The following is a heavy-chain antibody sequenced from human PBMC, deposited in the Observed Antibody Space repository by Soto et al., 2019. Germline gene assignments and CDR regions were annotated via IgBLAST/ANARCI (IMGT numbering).Heavy chain of an antibody. CDR2: INHSGST. D-gene: IGHD6-13*01. CDR1: GGSFSGYY. Sequence: QVQLQQWGAGLLKPSETLSLTCAVYGGSFSGYYWSWIRQPPGKGLEWIGEINHSGSTNYNPSLKSRVTISVDTSKNQFSLKLSSVTAADTAVYYCARARYSSSWYYGYWGQGTLVTVSS. J-gene: IGHJ4*02. V-gene: IGHV4-34*01. CDR3: ARARYSSSWYYGY.